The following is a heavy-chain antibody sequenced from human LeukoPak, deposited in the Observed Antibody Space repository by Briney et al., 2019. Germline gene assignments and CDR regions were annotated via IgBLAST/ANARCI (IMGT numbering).Heavy chain of an antibody. J-gene: IGHJ3*02. V-gene: IGHV3-21*01. Sequence: GGSLRLSCAASGFTVSSNYMSWVRQAPGKGLEWVSSISSSSSYIYYADSVKGRFTISRDNAKNSLYLQMNSLRAEDTAVYYCARVQRLPPYDEPHDAFDIWGQGTMVTVSS. CDR1: GFTVSSNY. CDR2: ISSSSSYI. CDR3: ARVQRLPPYDEPHDAFDI. D-gene: IGHD6-25*01.